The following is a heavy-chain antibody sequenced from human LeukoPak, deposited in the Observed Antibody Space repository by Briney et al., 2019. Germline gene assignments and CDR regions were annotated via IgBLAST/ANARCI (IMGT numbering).Heavy chain of an antibody. Sequence: GGTLRLSCAASGFTFSNHGMNWVRQAPGKGLEWVSGISPSGDITYYADSVKGRFTISRDNAKNSLYLQMNSLRAEDTAVYYCARFALKTPPTDWGQGTLVTVSS. J-gene: IGHJ4*02. CDR2: ISPSGDIT. V-gene: IGHV3-23*01. CDR3: ARFALKTPPTD. CDR1: GFTFSNHG.